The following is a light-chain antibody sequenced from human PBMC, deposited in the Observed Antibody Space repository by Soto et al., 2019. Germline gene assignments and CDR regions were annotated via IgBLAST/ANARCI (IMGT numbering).Light chain of an antibody. V-gene: IGLV2-8*01. CDR3: SSYAGSNNYV. CDR1: SSDVGGYNY. Sequence: SALTQPPSASGSPGQSVTISCTGTSSDVGGYNYVSWYQQHPGKAPKVMIYEVSKRPSGVPDRFSGSKSGNTASLTVSGLQAEDEVDYYCSSYAGSNNYVFGTGTKVTVL. CDR2: EVS. J-gene: IGLJ1*01.